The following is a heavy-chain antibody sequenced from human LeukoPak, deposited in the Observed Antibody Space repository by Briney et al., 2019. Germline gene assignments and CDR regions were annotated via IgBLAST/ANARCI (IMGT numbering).Heavy chain of an antibody. V-gene: IGHV3-23*01. CDR2: FSGSGGRT. D-gene: IGHD1-26*01. Sequence: GGSLRLSCAASGFTFSYYGMSWVRQAPGKGLEWVSAFSGSGGRTYYADPVKGRFTISRDNSKNTLYLQMNSLRAEDTAVYYCARGGSYLSAFDIWGQGTMVTVSS. CDR1: GFTFSYYG. CDR3: ARGGSYLSAFDI. J-gene: IGHJ3*02.